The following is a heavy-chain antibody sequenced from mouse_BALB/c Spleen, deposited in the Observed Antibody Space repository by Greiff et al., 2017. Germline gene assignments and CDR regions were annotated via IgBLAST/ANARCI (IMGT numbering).Heavy chain of an antibody. V-gene: IGHV2-2*02. CDR1: GFSLTSYG. D-gene: IGHD2-4*01. CDR2: IWSGGST. J-gene: IGHJ3*01. Sequence: VQLKESGPGLVQPSQSLSITCTVSGFSLTSYGVHWVRQSPGKGLEWLGVIWSGGSTDYNAAFISRLSISKDNSKSQVFFKMNSLQANDTAIYYCARRAADDYDPAWFAYWGQGTLVTVSA. CDR3: ARRAADDYDPAWFAY.